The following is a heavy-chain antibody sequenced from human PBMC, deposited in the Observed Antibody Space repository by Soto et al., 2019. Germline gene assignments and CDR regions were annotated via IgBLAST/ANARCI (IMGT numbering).Heavy chain of an antibody. J-gene: IGHJ6*02. CDR2: ISYDGSNK. V-gene: IGHV3-30*18. CDR3: AEDPAFQLACYERAV. Sequence: QVQLLESGGGVVQPGRSLRLSCAASIFTFSNYDMHWVRQAPGTGLEWVAVISYDGSNKYFADSVKGRFTISRDNPKKEMNLQLNSQRAEDTSVYLCAEDPAFQLACYERAVGGQGTTVIVSS. CDR1: IFTFSNYD. D-gene: IGHD2-2*01.